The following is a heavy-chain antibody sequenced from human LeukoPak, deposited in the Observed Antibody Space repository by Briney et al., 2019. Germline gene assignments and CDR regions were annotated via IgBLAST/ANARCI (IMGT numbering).Heavy chain of an antibody. D-gene: IGHD3-10*01. J-gene: IGHJ4*02. CDR2: ISSSSSYI. V-gene: IGHV3-21*01. Sequence: PGGSLRLSCAASGFTFSSYSMNWVRQAPGEGLEWVSSISSSSSYIYYADSVKGRFTISRDNAKNSLYLQMNSLRAEDTAVYYCASYVPWFGEPWGQGTLVTVSS. CDR1: GFTFSSYS. CDR3: ASYVPWFGEP.